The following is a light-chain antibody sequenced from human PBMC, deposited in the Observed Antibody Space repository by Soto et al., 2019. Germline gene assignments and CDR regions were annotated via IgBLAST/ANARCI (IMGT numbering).Light chain of an antibody. CDR2: DVS. CDR3: SSYTSSSTLGV. Sequence: QSALTQPASVSGSPGQSITISCTGTSSDVGGYNYVSWYQQHPGKAPKLMIYDVSNRPSGVSNRFSGSKSGNTASLTISGLQAEXXADYYCSSYTSSSTLGVFGTGTKLTVL. J-gene: IGLJ1*01. CDR1: SSDVGGYNY. V-gene: IGLV2-14*01.